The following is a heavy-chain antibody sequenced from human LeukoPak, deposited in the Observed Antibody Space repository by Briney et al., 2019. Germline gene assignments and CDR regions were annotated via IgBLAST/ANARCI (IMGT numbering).Heavy chain of an antibody. J-gene: IGHJ3*02. D-gene: IGHD3-16*01. Sequence: GGSLRLSCAASGFTFSSYAMSWVRQAPGKGLEWVSIIYSGGSTYYADSVKGRFTISRHNSKNTLYLQMNGLRAEDTAVYYCAREVGGSAFDIWGQGTMVTVSS. V-gene: IGHV3-53*04. CDR1: GFTFSSYA. CDR3: AREVGGSAFDI. CDR2: IYSGGST.